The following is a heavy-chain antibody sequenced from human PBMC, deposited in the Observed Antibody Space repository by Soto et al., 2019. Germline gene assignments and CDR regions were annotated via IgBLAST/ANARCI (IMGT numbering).Heavy chain of an antibody. D-gene: IGHD2-8*01. CDR3: ARDRSTYGGGGTGEVKENWFDP. J-gene: IGHJ5*02. V-gene: IGHV4-59*01. Sequence: SGTLSLTCSVSGGSISRYYWSWIRQPPGKGLEWIGYAYYSGDTGYNPSLKSRVTMAVDTSKNQVSLKLSSVTAADTAVYYCARDRSTYGGGGTGEVKENWFDPWGQGALVTVSS. CDR2: AYYSGDT. CDR1: GGSISRYY.